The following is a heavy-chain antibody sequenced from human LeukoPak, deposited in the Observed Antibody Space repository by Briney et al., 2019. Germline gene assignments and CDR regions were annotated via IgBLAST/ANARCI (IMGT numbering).Heavy chain of an antibody. CDR1: GFTFSSYG. Sequence: PGGSLRLSCAASGFTFSSYGMHWVRQAPGKGLEWVAVISYDGSNKYYADSVKGRFTISRDNSKNTLYLQMNSLRAEDTAVYYCAKGYSSSLDYWGQGTLVTVSS. J-gene: IGHJ4*02. CDR3: AKGYSSSLDY. CDR2: ISYDGSNK. V-gene: IGHV3-30*18. D-gene: IGHD6-13*01.